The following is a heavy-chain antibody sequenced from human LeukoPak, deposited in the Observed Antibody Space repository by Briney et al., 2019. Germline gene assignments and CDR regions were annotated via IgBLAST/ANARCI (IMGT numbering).Heavy chain of an antibody. V-gene: IGHV4-39*07. CDR2: INHSGST. CDR3: ARTALYSSSWHFDY. J-gene: IGHJ4*02. Sequence: ASETLSLTCAVSGGSISSSSYYWGWIRQPPGKGLEWIGEINHSGSTNYNPSLKSRVTTSVDTSKNQFSLKLSSVTAADTAVYYCARTALYSSSWHFDYWGQGTLVTVSS. CDR1: GGSISSSSYY. D-gene: IGHD6-13*01.